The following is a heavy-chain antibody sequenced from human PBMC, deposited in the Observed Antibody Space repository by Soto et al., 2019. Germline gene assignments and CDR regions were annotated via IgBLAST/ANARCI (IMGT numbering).Heavy chain of an antibody. D-gene: IGHD3-3*01. J-gene: IGHJ4*02. Sequence: SGSVGLACAASGVTFNRDGMSWVRQAPGKGLQWVANIKQDGSEKYYVDYVKGRFTISRDNAKNSLYLQMNSLRAEDTAVYYCATFTIFGHFDYWGQGT. CDR3: ATFTIFGHFDY. CDR1: GVTFNRDG. V-gene: IGHV3-7*01. CDR2: IKQDGSEK.